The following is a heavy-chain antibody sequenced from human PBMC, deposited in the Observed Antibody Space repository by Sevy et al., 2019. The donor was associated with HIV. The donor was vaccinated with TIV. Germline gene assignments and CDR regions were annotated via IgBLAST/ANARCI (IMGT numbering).Heavy chain of an antibody. CDR2: IQEDGSDK. J-gene: IGHJ6*03. Sequence: GGSLRLSCAASGFTFSNYWMSWVRQAPGKGLEWVANIQEDGSDKYYVDSVKGRFTFSRDNAKNSLYLQMTSLGAEDTAVYYCATDPFSVTTSNDYMDVWGKGTTVTVSS. V-gene: IGHV3-7*01. CDR1: GFTFSNYW. D-gene: IGHD4-17*01. CDR3: ATDPFSVTTSNDYMDV.